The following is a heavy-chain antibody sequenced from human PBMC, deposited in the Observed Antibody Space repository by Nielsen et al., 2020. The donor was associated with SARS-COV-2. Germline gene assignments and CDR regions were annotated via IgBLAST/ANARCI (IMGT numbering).Heavy chain of an antibody. CDR3: ARVSLNADYYYGMDV. Sequence: GESLKISCAASGFSFPDYSIHWVRQGPGKGLVWVSCIKTDGTKTGYADSVKGRFTISRDNAKNTVYLQMNSLRAEDTAVYYCARVSLNADYYYGMDVWGQGTTVTVSS. CDR2: IKTDGTKT. V-gene: IGHV3-74*01. J-gene: IGHJ6*02. CDR1: GFSFPDYS. D-gene: IGHD2-15*01.